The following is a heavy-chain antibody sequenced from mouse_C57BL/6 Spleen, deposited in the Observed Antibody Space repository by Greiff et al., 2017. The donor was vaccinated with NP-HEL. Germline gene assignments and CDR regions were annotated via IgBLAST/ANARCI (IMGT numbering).Heavy chain of an antibody. J-gene: IGHJ3*01. Sequence: EVKLVESGGDLVKPGGSLKLSCAASGFTFSSYGMSWVRQTPDKRLEWVATISSGGSYTYYPDSVKGRFTISRDNAKNTLYLQMSSLKSEDTAMYYCARQRGKNGYSFAYWGQGTLVTVSA. CDR2: ISSGGSYT. D-gene: IGHD2-3*01. CDR3: ARQRGKNGYSFAY. V-gene: IGHV5-6*01. CDR1: GFTFSSYG.